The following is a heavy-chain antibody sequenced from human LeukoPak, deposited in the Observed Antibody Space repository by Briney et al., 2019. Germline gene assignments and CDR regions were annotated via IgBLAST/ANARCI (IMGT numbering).Heavy chain of an antibody. CDR1: GGTFSSYA. CDR3: ASSRVMVGTEWGY. Sequence: AASVKVSCKASGGTFSSYAISWVRQAPGQGLEWMGGIIPIFGTANYAQKFQGRVTITTDESTSTAYMELSSLRSEDTAVYYCASSRVMVGTEWGYWGQGTLVTVSS. CDR2: IIPIFGTA. J-gene: IGHJ4*02. D-gene: IGHD3-10*02. V-gene: IGHV1-69*05.